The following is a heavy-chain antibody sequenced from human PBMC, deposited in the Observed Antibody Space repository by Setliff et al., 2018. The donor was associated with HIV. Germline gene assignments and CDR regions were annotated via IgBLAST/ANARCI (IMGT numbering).Heavy chain of an antibody. CDR3: ARGLSSPFATGL. CDR2: IYYSGST. D-gene: IGHD6-13*01. V-gene: IGHV4-38-2*01. J-gene: IGHJ4*02. CDR1: GYSLTSGYY. Sequence: PSETLSLTCGVSGYSLTSGYYWGWIRQPPGKGLEWIGSIYYSGSTNHNPSLKSRVTISIDTSKNQFSLKLTSVTSADTAVYFCARGLSSPFATGLWGQGTLVTVSS.